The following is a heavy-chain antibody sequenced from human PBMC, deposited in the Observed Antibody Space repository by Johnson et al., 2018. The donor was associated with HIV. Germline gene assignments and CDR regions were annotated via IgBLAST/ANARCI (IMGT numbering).Heavy chain of an antibody. CDR1: GFTFSSYG. Sequence: QVQLVESGGGVVQPGGSLRLSCAASGFTFSSYGMHWVRQAPGTGLEWVAFIRYDGSNNYYADSVEGRLTISSDISKNTLYLQMNSLRSEDTAVYYCAKGDYNFWSGDAFDIWGQGTMVTVSS. J-gene: IGHJ3*02. CDR2: IRYDGSNN. CDR3: AKGDYNFWSGDAFDI. V-gene: IGHV3-30*02. D-gene: IGHD3-3*01.